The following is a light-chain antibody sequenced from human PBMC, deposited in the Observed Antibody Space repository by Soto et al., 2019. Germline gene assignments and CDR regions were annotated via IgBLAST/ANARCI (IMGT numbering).Light chain of an antibody. CDR3: QHYNNWPFT. CDR2: CAS. CDR1: QSVSSN. J-gene: IGKJ2*01. Sequence: EIVMTQSPATLSVSPGERATLSCRAGQSVSSNLAWYQQKPGQAPTLLIYCASARATGIPVRFSGSRSGTEFTLTISSLQSEDFAVYYCQHYNNWPFTFGQGTKVDIK. V-gene: IGKV3-15*01.